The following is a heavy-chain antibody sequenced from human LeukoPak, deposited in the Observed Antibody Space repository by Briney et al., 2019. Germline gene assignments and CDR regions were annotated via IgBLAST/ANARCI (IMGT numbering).Heavy chain of an antibody. D-gene: IGHD2-8*01. J-gene: IGHJ4*02. CDR1: GLTFTDFW. V-gene: IGHV3-7*01. CDR3: AGRDRSVSPRAY. CDR2: IKPDGNEK. Sequence: GGSLRLSCAASGLTFTDFWMNWVRLAPGRGLEWLANIKPDGNEKYYVDSVKGRFAISRDNAKNEVYLEMNSLRAEDTGFYYCAGRDRSVSPRAYWGEGALVSVSS.